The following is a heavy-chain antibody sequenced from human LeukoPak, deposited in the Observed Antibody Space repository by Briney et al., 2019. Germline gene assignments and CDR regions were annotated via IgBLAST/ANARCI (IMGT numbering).Heavy chain of an antibody. CDR2: IHRDGST. J-gene: IGHJ4*02. Sequence: SGTLSLTCVVSGGSISSGYWWSWVRQPPGKGLEWIGEIHRDGSTNYNPSFKSRVTISVDTSKNQFSLKVTSVTAADTAMYYCARNAAYCLDYWGQGTLVTVSS. D-gene: IGHD1-26*01. V-gene: IGHV4-4*02. CDR1: GGSISSGYW. CDR3: ARNAAYCLDY.